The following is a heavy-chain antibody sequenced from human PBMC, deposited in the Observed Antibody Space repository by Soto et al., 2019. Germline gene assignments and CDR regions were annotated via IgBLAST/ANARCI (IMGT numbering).Heavy chain of an antibody. V-gene: IGHV4-59*01. CDR2: IYYSGST. Sequence: SETLSLTCTVSGGSISSYYWSWIRQPPGKGLEWIGYIYYSGSTNYNPSLKSRVTISVDTSKNQFSLKLSSATAADTAVYYCARDLGRGNNWLLSYYYYGIDVWGQGTTVTVSS. J-gene: IGHJ6*02. CDR1: GGSISSYY. CDR3: ARDLGRGNNWLLSYYYYGIDV. D-gene: IGHD3-9*01.